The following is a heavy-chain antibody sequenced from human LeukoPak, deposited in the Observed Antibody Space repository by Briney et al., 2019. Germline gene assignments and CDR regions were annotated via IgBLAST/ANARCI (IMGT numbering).Heavy chain of an antibody. CDR1: GGTFSSYA. V-gene: IGHV1-69*06. CDR3: ARAYMVRGVITPNAFDI. J-gene: IGHJ3*02. Sequence: SVKVSCKASGGTFSSYAISWVRQAPGQGLEWMGGIIPIFGTADYAQKFQGRVTITADKSTSTAYMELSSLRSEDTAVYYCARAYMVRGVITPNAFDIWGQGTMVTVSS. D-gene: IGHD3-10*01. CDR2: IIPIFGTA.